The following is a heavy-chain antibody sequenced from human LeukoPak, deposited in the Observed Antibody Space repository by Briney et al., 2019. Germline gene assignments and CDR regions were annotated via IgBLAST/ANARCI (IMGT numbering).Heavy chain of an antibody. CDR2: IKQDGSEK. V-gene: IGHV3-7*01. D-gene: IGHD6-6*01. CDR3: ARGLPNSYAALMYYFDY. Sequence: GGSLRLSCTASGFTFSSYWMSWVRQAPGKGLEWVANIKQDGSEKYYVDSVKGRFTISRDNAKNSLYLQMNSLRAEDTAVYYCARGLPNSYAALMYYFDYWGQGTLVTVSS. J-gene: IGHJ4*02. CDR1: GFTFSSYW.